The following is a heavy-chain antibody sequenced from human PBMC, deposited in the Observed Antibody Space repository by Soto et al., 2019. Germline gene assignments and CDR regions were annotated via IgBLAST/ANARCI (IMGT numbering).Heavy chain of an antibody. Sequence: EVQLVESGGGLVQPGGSLKLSCAASGFTFSVSAMHWVRQASGKGLEWVGRIRSKANSYATAYAASVKGRFTISRDDSKNTAYLQMNSLKTEDTAVYYCTPTGPTVTQFVYWGQGTLVTVSS. CDR2: IRSKANSYAT. D-gene: IGHD4-4*01. V-gene: IGHV3-73*02. CDR3: TPTGPTVTQFVY. CDR1: GFTFSVSA. J-gene: IGHJ4*02.